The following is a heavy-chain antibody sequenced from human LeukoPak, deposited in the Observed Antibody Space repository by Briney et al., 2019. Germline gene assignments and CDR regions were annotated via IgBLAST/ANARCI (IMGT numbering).Heavy chain of an antibody. Sequence: GGSLRLSCSASGFTFSSYAMHWVRQAPGKGLEYVSAISSNGGSTYYADSVEGRFTISRDNSKNTLYLQMSSLRAEDTAVYYCVKDRDIVVVPAATGGVFDYWGQGTLVTVSS. V-gene: IGHV3-64D*06. J-gene: IGHJ4*02. CDR2: ISSNGGST. CDR3: VKDRDIVVVPAATGGVFDY. D-gene: IGHD2-2*01. CDR1: GFTFSSYA.